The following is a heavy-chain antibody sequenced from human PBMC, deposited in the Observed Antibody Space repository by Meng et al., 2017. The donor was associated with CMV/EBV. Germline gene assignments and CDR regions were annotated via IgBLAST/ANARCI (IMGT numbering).Heavy chain of an antibody. V-gene: IGHV4-39*07. Sequence: GSLRLSCTVSGGSISSSSYYWGWIRQPPGKGLEWIGSIYYSGSTYYNPSLKSRVTISVDTSKNQFSLKLSSVTAADTAVYYCARDGQTNDFWSGQYYYYYYGMDVWGQGTTVTVSS. CDR3: ARDGQTNDFWSGQYYYYYYGMDV. J-gene: IGHJ6*02. CDR1: GGSISSSSYY. D-gene: IGHD3-3*01. CDR2: IYYSGST.